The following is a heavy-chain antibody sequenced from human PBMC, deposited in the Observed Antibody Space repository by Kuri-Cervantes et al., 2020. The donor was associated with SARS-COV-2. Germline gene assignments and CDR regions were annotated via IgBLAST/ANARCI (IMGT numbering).Heavy chain of an antibody. J-gene: IGHJ6*03. D-gene: IGHD4-11*01. CDR3: ARVKMTIVTNYYYMDV. V-gene: IGHV3-21*01. CDR1: GFTFSSYS. CDR2: ISSSSSYI. Sequence: GESLKISCAASGFTFSSYSMNWVRQAPGKGLEWVSSISSSSSYIYYADSVKGRFTISRDNAKNSLYLQMNSLRAEDTAVYYCARVKMTIVTNYYYMDVWGKGTTVTVSS.